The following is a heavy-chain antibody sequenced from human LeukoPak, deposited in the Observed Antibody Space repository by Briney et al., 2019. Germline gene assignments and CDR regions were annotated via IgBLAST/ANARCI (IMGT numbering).Heavy chain of an antibody. D-gene: IGHD2-2*01. Sequence: SETLSLTCAVYGGSFSGYYWSWVRQPPGKGLEWIGEINHSGSTNYNPSLKSRITISVATSKNQFSLKLSSVTAADTAVYSCARGLAPAAVVPAAIDYWGQGTLVTVSS. CDR1: GGSFSGYY. CDR2: INHSGST. J-gene: IGHJ4*02. CDR3: ARGLAPAAVVPAAIDY. V-gene: IGHV4-34*01.